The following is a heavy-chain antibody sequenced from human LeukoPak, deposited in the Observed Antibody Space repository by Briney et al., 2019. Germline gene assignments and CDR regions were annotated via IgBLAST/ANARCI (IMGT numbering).Heavy chain of an antibody. D-gene: IGHD6-13*01. J-gene: IGHJ4*02. CDR1: GFTFSSYG. CDR2: ISYDGSNK. CDR3: AKDSWGSSSWYFDY. V-gene: IGHV3-30*18. Sequence: GGSLRLSCAASGFTFSSYGMHWVRQAPGKGLEGVAVISYDGSNKYYADSVKGRFTISRDNSKNTLYLQMNSLRAEDTAVYYCAKDSWGSSSWYFDYWGQGTLVTVSS.